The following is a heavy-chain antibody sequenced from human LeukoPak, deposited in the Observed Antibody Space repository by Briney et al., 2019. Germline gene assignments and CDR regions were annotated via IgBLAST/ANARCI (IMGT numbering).Heavy chain of an antibody. J-gene: IGHJ4*02. V-gene: IGHV3-30-3*01. CDR1: GFTFSSYA. CDR2: ISYDGSNK. CDR3: ARNQYCSSTSCSLHFDY. Sequence: GGSLRLSCAASGFTFSSYAMHWVRQAPGKGLEWVAVISYDGSNKYYADSVEGRFTISRDNSKNTLYLQMNSLRAEDTAVYYCARNQYCSSTSCSLHFDYWGQGTLVTVSS. D-gene: IGHD2-2*01.